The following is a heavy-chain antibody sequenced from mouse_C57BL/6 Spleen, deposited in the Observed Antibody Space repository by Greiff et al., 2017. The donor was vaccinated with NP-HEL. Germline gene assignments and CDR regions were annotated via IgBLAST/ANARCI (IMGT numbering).Heavy chain of an antibody. CDR3: ARGARYAMDY. D-gene: IGHD3-1*01. CDR1: GYTFTSYW. J-gene: IGHJ4*01. CDR2: IDPSDSYT. V-gene: IGHV1-69*01. Sequence: QVQLQQPGAELVMPGASVKLSCKASGYTFTSYWMHWVKQRPGQGLEWIGEIDPSDSYTNYNQKFKGKSTLTVDKSSSTAYMQLSSLTSEDSAVYYCARGARYAMDYWSQGTSVTVSS.